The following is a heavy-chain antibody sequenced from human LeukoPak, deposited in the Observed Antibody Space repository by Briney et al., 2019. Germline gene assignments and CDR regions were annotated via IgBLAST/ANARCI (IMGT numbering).Heavy chain of an antibody. Sequence: GSLRLSCAASGFTFDDYGMSRVRQAPGKGLEWVSGINWNGGSTGYADSVKGRFTISRDNAKNSLYLQMNSLRAEDTALYYCARSVDCGGDCYSGYYFDYWGQGTLVTVSS. CDR2: INWNGGST. CDR3: ARSVDCGGDCYSGYYFDY. J-gene: IGHJ4*02. V-gene: IGHV3-20*04. CDR1: GFTFDDYG. D-gene: IGHD2-21*02.